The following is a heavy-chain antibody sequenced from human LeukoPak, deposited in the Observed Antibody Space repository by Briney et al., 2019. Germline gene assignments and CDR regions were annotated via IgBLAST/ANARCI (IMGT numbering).Heavy chain of an antibody. J-gene: IGHJ6*03. Sequence: GGSLRLSCAASGFTFSSYGMHWVRQAPGKGLEWVAVISYDGSNKYYADSVKGRFTISRDNSKNTLYLQMNSLRAEDTAVYYCARDPSISYYYGSGSRFLYYMDVWGKGTTVTVSS. D-gene: IGHD3-10*01. V-gene: IGHV3-30*03. CDR3: ARDPSISYYYGSGSRFLYYMDV. CDR1: GFTFSSYG. CDR2: ISYDGSNK.